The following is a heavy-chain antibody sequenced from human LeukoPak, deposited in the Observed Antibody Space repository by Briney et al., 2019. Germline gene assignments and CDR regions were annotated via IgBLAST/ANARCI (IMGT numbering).Heavy chain of an antibody. D-gene: IGHD6-13*01. J-gene: IGHJ6*03. CDR1: GGSISSGGYY. V-gene: IGHV4-61*08. CDR2: IYYSGST. Sequence: SETLSLTCSVSGGSISSGGYYWSWIRQHPGKGLEWIGYIYYSGSTYYNPSLKSRVTISVDTSKNQFSLKLSSVTAADTAVYYCARGDSSSWYYYYYYMDVWGKGTTVTVSS. CDR3: ARGDSSSWYYYYYYMDV.